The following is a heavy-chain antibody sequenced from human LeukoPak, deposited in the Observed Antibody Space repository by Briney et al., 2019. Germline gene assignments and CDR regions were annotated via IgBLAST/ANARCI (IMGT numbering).Heavy chain of an antibody. V-gene: IGHV3-48*03. D-gene: IGHD4-17*01. Sequence: GGSLRPSCAASGFTFSSYEMNWVRQAPGKGLEWVSYISSSGSTIYYADSVKGRFTISRDSAKNSLYLQMNSLRAEDTAVYYCARSTVTAYYYYGMDVWGQGTTVTVSS. CDR2: ISSSGSTI. CDR3: ARSTVTAYYYYGMDV. CDR1: GFTFSSYE. J-gene: IGHJ6*02.